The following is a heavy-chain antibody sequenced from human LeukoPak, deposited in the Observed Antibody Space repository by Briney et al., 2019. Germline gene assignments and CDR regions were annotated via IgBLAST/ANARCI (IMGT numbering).Heavy chain of an antibody. CDR2: INPNSGGT. Sequence: GASVKVSCKASGYTFTGYYMHWVRQAPGQGLEWMGWINPNSGGTNYAQKLQGRVTMTRDTSIRTAYMELSRLRSDDTAVYYCARDGYNYDYYYLDVWGKGTTVTVSS. V-gene: IGHV1-2*02. CDR3: ARDGYNYDYYYLDV. D-gene: IGHD5-24*01. J-gene: IGHJ6*03. CDR1: GYTFTGYY.